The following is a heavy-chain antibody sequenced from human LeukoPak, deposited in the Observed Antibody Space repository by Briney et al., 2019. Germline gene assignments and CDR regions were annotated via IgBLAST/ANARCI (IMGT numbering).Heavy chain of an antibody. Sequence: GGSLRLSCAASGFTFSSYEMNWVRQAPGKGLEWVSYISSSGSTIYYADSVKGRFTISRDNAKNSLYLQMNSRRAEETAVYYCARDRHHSGYDFWYFDYWGQGTLVTVSS. V-gene: IGHV3-48*03. J-gene: IGHJ4*02. D-gene: IGHD5-12*01. CDR1: GFTFSSYE. CDR3: ARDRHHSGYDFWYFDY. CDR2: ISSSGSTI.